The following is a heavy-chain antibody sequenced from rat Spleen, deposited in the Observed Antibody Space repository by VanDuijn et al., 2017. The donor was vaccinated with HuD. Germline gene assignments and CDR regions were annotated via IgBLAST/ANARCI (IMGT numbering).Heavy chain of an antibody. J-gene: IGHJ2*01. CDR1: GFTFSDYG. Sequence: EVQLVESGGGLVQPGRSMKLSCAASGFTFSDYGMAWVLQAPTKGLEWVASITNAAGSTYYPDSVQGRFTISRDNAKSTLYLQMNSLRSEDTATYYCTGPFDYWGQGVMVTVSS. CDR2: ITNAAGST. CDR3: TGPFDY. V-gene: IGHV5-25*01.